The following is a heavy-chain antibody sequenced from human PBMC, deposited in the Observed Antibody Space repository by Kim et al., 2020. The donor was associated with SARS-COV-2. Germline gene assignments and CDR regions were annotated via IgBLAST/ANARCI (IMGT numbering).Heavy chain of an antibody. D-gene: IGHD3-10*01. Sequence: PSFQGHVTISADKSISTAYLQWSNLKASDTAMYYCATEPYFGWFDPWGQGTLVTVSS. J-gene: IGHJ5*02. V-gene: IGHV5-10-1*01. CDR3: ATEPYFGWFDP.